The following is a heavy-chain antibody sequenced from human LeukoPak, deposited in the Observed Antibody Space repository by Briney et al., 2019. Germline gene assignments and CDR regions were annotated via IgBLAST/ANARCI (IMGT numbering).Heavy chain of an antibody. CDR2: IIPIFGTA. CDR1: GYTFTSYY. Sequence: SVKVSCKASGYTFTSYYMHWVRQAPGQGLEWMGGIIPIFGTANYAQKFQGRVTITADESTSTAYMELSSLRSEDTAVYYCARDAAARGPFDYWGQGTLVTVSS. D-gene: IGHD6-13*01. V-gene: IGHV1-69*13. J-gene: IGHJ4*02. CDR3: ARDAAARGPFDY.